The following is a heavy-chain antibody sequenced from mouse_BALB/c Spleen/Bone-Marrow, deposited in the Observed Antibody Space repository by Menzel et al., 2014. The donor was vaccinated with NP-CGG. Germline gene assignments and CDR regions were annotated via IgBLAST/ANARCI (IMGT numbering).Heavy chain of an antibody. CDR3: TRDGKGNYDYAMDY. Sequence: EVKLVESGGGLVKPGGSLKLSCAASGFTFSSYTMSWVRQTPEKRLEWVATISSGGSYTYYPDSVKGRFTISRDNAKNTLYLQMSSLKSEGTAVYYCTRDGKGNYDYAMDYWGQGTSVTVSS. CDR1: GFTFSSYT. D-gene: IGHD2-1*01. V-gene: IGHV5-6-4*01. J-gene: IGHJ4*01. CDR2: ISSGGSYT.